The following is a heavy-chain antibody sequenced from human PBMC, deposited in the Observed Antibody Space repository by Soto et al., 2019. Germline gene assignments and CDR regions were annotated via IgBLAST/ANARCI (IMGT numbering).Heavy chain of an antibody. CDR1: GDSVSSNSVT. V-gene: IGHV6-1*01. J-gene: IGHJ4*02. Sequence: QVQLQQSGPGLVKPSQTLSLTCVISGDSVSSNSVTWNWIRQSPSGGLEWLGRTYYRSNWYNDYAVSVKSRITINPDTSNNQVSLQLNSVSPEDTAVYYCARLIGTSWLDYWGQGILVTVSS. D-gene: IGHD6-13*01. CDR2: TYYRSNWYN. CDR3: ARLIGTSWLDY.